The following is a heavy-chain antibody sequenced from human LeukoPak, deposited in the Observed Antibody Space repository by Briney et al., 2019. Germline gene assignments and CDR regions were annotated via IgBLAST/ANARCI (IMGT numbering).Heavy chain of an antibody. V-gene: IGHV4-34*01. CDR3: ARGRSERFLEWLQKYYFDY. CDR2: INHGGST. Sequence: SETLSLTCAVYGGSFSGYYWSWIRQPPGKGLEWIGEINHGGSTNYNPSLKSRVTISVDTSKNQFSLKLSSVTAADTAVYYCARGRSERFLEWLQKYYFDYWGQGTLVTVSS. D-gene: IGHD3-3*01. J-gene: IGHJ4*02. CDR1: GGSFSGYY.